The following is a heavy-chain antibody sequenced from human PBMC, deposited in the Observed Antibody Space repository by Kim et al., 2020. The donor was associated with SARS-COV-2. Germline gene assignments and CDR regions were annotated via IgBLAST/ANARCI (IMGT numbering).Heavy chain of an antibody. CDR3: ARGFGKQQLVYYFYYGLDV. V-gene: IGHV4-59*13. J-gene: IGHJ6*02. Sequence: SETLSLTCTVSGGSISSYYWSWIRQPPGKGLEWIGYIYYSGSTNYNYSLKSRGTISVDTSTNQFSLKLSSVTAADTAVYYCARGFGKQQLVYYFYYGLDVWGQGTTVTVSS. D-gene: IGHD6-13*01. CDR1: GGSISSYY. CDR2: IYYSGST.